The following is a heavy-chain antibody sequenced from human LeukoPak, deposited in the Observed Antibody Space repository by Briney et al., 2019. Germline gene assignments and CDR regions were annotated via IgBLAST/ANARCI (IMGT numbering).Heavy chain of an antibody. Sequence: PGRSLRLSCAASGFTFSSYSMNWVRQAPGKGLEWVSSISSSSSYIYYADSVKGRFTISRDNAKNSLYLQMNSLRAEDTAVYYCARGNLGIAAAGTFDYWGQGTLVTVSS. D-gene: IGHD6-13*01. CDR2: ISSSSSYI. J-gene: IGHJ4*02. CDR3: ARGNLGIAAAGTFDY. V-gene: IGHV3-21*01. CDR1: GFTFSSYS.